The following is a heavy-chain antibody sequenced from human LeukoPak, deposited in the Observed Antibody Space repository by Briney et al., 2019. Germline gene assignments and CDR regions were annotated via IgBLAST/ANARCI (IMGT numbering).Heavy chain of an antibody. D-gene: IGHD5-24*01. CDR1: GFTFSSYS. Sequence: GGSLRLSCAASGFTFSSYSMNWVRQAPGKGLEWVSYISSSSSTIYYADSVKGRFTISRDNAKNSLYLQMNSLRAEDTAVHYCARDSRGLQRDYWGQGTLVTVSS. CDR2: ISSSSSTI. V-gene: IGHV3-48*01. J-gene: IGHJ4*02. CDR3: ARDSRGLQRDY.